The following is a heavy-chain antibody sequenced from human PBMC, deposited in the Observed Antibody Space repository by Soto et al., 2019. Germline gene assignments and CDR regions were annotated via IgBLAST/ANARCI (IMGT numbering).Heavy chain of an antibody. D-gene: IGHD1-26*01. CDR3: AKDRYSGTYPTDFDY. V-gene: IGHV3-30*18. CDR1: GFTFSSYG. Sequence: GGSLRLSCAGSGFTFSSYGIHWVRQAPGKGLEWVALISYDGGNEKYTESVKDRFTISRDDSNNVAYLQMSSLRTEDTAMYYCAKDRYSGTYPTDFDYWGQGSLVTVSS. CDR2: ISYDGGNE. J-gene: IGHJ4*02.